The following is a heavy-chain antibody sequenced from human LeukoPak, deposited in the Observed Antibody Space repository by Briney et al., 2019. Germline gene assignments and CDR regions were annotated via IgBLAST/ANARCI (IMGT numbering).Heavy chain of an antibody. CDR1: GFTFSSYA. D-gene: IGHD6-19*01. V-gene: IGHV3-30*04. J-gene: IGHJ4*02. Sequence: GGSLRLSCAASGFTFSSYAMHWVRQAPGKGLEWVAVISYDGSNKYYADSVEGRFTISRDNSKNTLYLQMNSLRAEDTAVYYCARVRGIAVAGQIDYWGQGTLVTVSS. CDR3: ARVRGIAVAGQIDY. CDR2: ISYDGSNK.